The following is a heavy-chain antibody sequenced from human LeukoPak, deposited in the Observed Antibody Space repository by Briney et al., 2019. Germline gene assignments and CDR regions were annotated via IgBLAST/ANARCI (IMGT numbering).Heavy chain of an antibody. V-gene: IGHV3-21*01. J-gene: IGHJ4*02. CDR2: ISSSSSYI. Sequence: GGSLRLSRAASGFTFSSYSTNWVRQAPGKGLEWVSSISSSSSYIYYADSVKGRFTISRDNAKNSLYLQMNSLRAEDTAVYYCATIAAAGLDYWGQGTLVTVSS. CDR3: ATIAAAGLDY. D-gene: IGHD6-13*01. CDR1: GFTFSSYS.